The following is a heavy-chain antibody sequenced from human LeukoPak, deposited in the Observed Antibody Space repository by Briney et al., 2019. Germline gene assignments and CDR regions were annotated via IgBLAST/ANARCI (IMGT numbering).Heavy chain of an antibody. Sequence: GGSLRLSRAPSLFTFSRYIMNWVRQAPGKGLEWVSSISSSSSYIYYADSVKGRFTISRDNAKNSLYLQMNSLRAEDTAVYYCARDLVGATEGAFDIWGQGTMVTVSS. CDR1: LFTFSRYI. J-gene: IGHJ3*02. CDR2: ISSSSSYI. CDR3: ARDLVGATEGAFDI. V-gene: IGHV3-21*01. D-gene: IGHD1-26*01.